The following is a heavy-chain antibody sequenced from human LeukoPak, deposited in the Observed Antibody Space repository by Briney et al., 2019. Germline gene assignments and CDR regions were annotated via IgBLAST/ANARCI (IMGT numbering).Heavy chain of an antibody. Sequence: SETLSLTCAVYGGSFSGYYWSWIRQPPGKGLEWIGYIYYSGSTYYNPSLKSRVTISVDTSKNQFSLKLSSVTAADTAVYYCARGYCSSTSCPFDYWGQGTLVTVSS. J-gene: IGHJ4*02. V-gene: IGHV4-34*09. CDR2: IYYSGST. D-gene: IGHD2-2*01. CDR1: GGSFSGYY. CDR3: ARGYCSSTSCPFDY.